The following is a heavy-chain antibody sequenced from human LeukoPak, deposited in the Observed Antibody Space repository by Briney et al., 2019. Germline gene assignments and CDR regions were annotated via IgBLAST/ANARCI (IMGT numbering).Heavy chain of an antibody. V-gene: IGHV4-59*01. CDR2: IYYSGST. J-gene: IGHJ4*02. Sequence: SETLSLTCTVSGGSISSYYWSWIRQPPGKGLEWIGYIYYSGSTNYNPSLKSRVTISVDTSKNQFSLKLSSVTAADTAVYYCARFSQYYDSPTHYLDYWGQGILVTVSS. CDR1: GGSISSYY. CDR3: ARFSQYYDSPTHYLDY. D-gene: IGHD2/OR15-2a*01.